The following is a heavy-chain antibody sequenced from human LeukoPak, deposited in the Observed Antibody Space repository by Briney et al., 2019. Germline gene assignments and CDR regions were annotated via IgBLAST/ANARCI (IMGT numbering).Heavy chain of an antibody. J-gene: IGHJ4*02. D-gene: IGHD1-7*01. V-gene: IGHV3-48*04. CDR1: GFTFSSFS. CDR2: IRTSGTNT. Sequence: GGSLRLSCAASGFTFSSFSMNWVRQAPGKGLEWLSYIRTSGTNTDYTGSVKGRFAISRDDAKNSLYLQMNSLRAEDTAVYYCARMNYVSSGWGAPFDYWGQGTLVTVSS. CDR3: ARMNYVSSGWGAPFDY.